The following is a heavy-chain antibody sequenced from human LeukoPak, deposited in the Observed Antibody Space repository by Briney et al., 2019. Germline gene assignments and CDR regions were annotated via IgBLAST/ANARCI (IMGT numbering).Heavy chain of an antibody. V-gene: IGHV4-38-2*02. D-gene: IGHD3-10*01. J-gene: IGHJ3*02. CDR2: IYHSGST. CDR1: GYSISSGYY. Sequence: PSETLSLTCAVSGYSISSGYYWGWIRQPPGKGLEWIGSIYHSGSTYYNPSLKSRVTISVDTSKNQFSLKLSSVTAADTAAYYCARDIGTYGSGSYYSDAFDIWGQGTMVTVSS. CDR3: ARDIGTYGSGSYYSDAFDI.